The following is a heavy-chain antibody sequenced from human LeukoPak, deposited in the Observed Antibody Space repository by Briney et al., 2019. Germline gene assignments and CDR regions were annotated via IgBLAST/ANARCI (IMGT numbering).Heavy chain of an antibody. CDR3: AKSIAAAGTAPFDY. J-gene: IGHJ4*02. V-gene: IGHV3-21*04. CDR2: ISSSSSYI. CDR1: GFTFSSYS. Sequence: GGSLRLSCAASGFTFSSYSMNWVRQAPGKGLEWVSSISSSSSYIYYADSVKGRFTISRDNAKNSLYLQMNSLRAEDTAVYYCAKSIAAAGTAPFDYWGQGTLVTVSS. D-gene: IGHD6-13*01.